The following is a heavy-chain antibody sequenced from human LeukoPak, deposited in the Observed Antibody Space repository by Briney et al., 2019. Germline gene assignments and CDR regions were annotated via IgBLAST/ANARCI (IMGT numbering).Heavy chain of an antibody. V-gene: IGHV3-23*01. CDR2: ISASDAI. J-gene: IGHJ3*02. CDR1: GFTFSSYA. Sequence: GGSLRLSCAASGFTFSSYAMSWVRQAPGRGLEWVSVISASDAIYYPDSVKGRFTISRDNSKNTLYLQMNSLRAEDTAVYYCARDEAVMTTVLSDAFDIWGQGTMVTVSS. CDR3: ARDEAVMTTVLSDAFDI. D-gene: IGHD4-17*01.